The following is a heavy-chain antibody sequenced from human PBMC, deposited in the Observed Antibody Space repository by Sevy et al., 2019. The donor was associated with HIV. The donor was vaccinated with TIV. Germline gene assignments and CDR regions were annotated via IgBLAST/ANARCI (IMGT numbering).Heavy chain of an antibody. V-gene: IGHV3-11*01. CDR3: VSAVPGYMVRGVMFGVNV. D-gene: IGHD3-10*01. CDR1: GFTFSDYY. J-gene: IGHJ6*02. Sequence: GGSLRLSCAASGFTFSDYYMSWIRQAPGKGLEWVSYISSSGITTYSADSVKGRFTISRDNAKNSLYLQMNSLRAEDTAVYDCVSAVPGYMVRGVMFGVNVWGQGTTVTVSS. CDR2: ISSSGITT.